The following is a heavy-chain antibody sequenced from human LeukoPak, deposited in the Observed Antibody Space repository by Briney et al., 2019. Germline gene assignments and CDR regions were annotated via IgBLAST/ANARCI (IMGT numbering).Heavy chain of an antibody. CDR1: GGSISSYY. Sequence: SETLSLTCTVSGGSISSYYRSWIRQPAGKGLEWIGRIYTSGSTNYNPSLKSRVTMSVDTSKNQFSLKLSSVTAADTAVYYCARVSPHIVVVVAATRGDYFDYWGQGTLVTVSS. V-gene: IGHV4-4*07. D-gene: IGHD2-15*01. CDR3: ARVSPHIVVVVAATRGDYFDY. J-gene: IGHJ4*02. CDR2: IYTSGST.